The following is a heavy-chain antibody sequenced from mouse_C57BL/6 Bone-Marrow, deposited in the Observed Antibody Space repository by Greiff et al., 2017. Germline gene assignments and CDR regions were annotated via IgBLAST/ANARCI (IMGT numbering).Heavy chain of an antibody. Sequence: QVQLKQPGAELVKPGASVKVSCKASGYTFTSYWMHWVKQRPGQGLEWIGRIHPSDSDTNYNQKFKGKATLTVDKSSSTAYMQLSSLTCEDSAVYYCAYCGNSLCWYFDVWGTGTTVTVSS. CDR3: AYCGNSLCWYFDV. CDR1: GYTFTSYW. V-gene: IGHV1-74*01. J-gene: IGHJ1*03. CDR2: IHPSDSDT. D-gene: IGHD1-1*01.